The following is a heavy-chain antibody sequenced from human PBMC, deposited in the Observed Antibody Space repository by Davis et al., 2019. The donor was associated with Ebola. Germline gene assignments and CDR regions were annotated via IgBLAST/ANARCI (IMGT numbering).Heavy chain of an antibody. Sequence: SETLSLTCTVSGGSISRSYWSWIRQPPGKGLELIGYIYYSGSTNYNPSLKSRVVISVDTSNRQYSLKLRSVTAADTAVYYCARLVDSSVVGYYFDYWGQGNLVIVSS. J-gene: IGHJ4*02. V-gene: IGHV4-59*08. D-gene: IGHD5-18*01. CDR1: GGSISRSY. CDR3: ARLVDSSVVGYYFDY. CDR2: IYYSGST.